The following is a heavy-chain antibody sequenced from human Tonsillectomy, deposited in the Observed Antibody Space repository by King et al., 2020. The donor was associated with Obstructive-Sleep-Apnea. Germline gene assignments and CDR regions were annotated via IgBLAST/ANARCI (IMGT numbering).Heavy chain of an antibody. CDR1: GFTFRNYP. D-gene: IGHD2-15*01. Sequence: VQLVESGGGLVQPGGSLRLSCAASGFTFRNYPMSLGRQAPGKGLECVSGISSSGSNTYFAHSVKGRFTISRDNSKATLYLQMNSLRAEDTAVYYCAKRQLLLGDDMDVWRQGTTVAVSS. V-gene: IGHV3-23*04. CDR3: AKRQLLLGDDMDV. CDR2: ISSSGSNT. J-gene: IGHJ6*02.